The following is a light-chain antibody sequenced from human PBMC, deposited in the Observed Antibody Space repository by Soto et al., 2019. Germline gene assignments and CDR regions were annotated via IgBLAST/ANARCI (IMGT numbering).Light chain of an antibody. J-gene: IGKJ5*01. CDR3: QQHGISHIT. CDR1: QNINNNY. CDR2: DAS. Sequence: VLTQSQGTLSLSPGGRATLSCRASQNINNNYLAWYQHKPGQAPRLLIYDASLRATGVPDRFSGSGSGTDFTLTITRLEPDDSAVYYCQQHGISHITFGQRTRLEIK. V-gene: IGKV3-20*01.